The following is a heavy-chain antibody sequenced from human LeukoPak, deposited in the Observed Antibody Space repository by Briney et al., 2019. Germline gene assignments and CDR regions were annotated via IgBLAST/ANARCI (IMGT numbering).Heavy chain of an antibody. J-gene: IGHJ4*02. D-gene: IGHD6-19*01. CDR3: ARDRNGWDSFDY. CDR2: IYYSGST. CDR1: GGSISSYY. V-gene: IGHV4-59*01. Sequence: SETLSLTCTVSGGSISSYYWSWIRQPPGKGLEWIGYIYYSGSTNYNPSLKSRVTISVDTSKNQFSLELSSVTAADTAVYYCARDRNGWDSFDYWGQGTLVTVSS.